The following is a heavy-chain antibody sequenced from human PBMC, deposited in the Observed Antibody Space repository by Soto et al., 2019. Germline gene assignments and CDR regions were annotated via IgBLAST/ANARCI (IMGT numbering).Heavy chain of an antibody. J-gene: IGHJ6*02. CDR2: IKSKTDGGTT. V-gene: IGHV3-15*01. D-gene: IGHD6-6*01. CDR3: ARDPIFGFVAARHDYYYGMDV. Sequence: GGSLRLSCAASGFTFSNAWMSWVRQAPGKGLEWVGRIKSKTDGGTTDYAAPVKGRFTISRDDSKNTLYLQMNSLRAEDTAVYYCARDPIFGFVAARHDYYYGMDVWGQGTTVTVSS. CDR1: GFTFSNAW.